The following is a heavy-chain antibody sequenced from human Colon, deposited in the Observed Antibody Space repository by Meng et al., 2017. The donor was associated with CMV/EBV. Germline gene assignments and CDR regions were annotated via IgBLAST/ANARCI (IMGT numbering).Heavy chain of an antibody. Sequence: EGQLLASGGGLVQPGGSRRLFCAASGFTFTSYDMSWVRQAPGKGLEWVSTIGRGSGANYADSVKGRFTMSRDNSKNTVYLEMNNLRAEDTAIYYCARDRWFTFWGQGVLVTVSS. CDR2: IGRGSGA. V-gene: IGHV3-23*01. CDR1: GFTFTSYD. D-gene: IGHD2-15*01. J-gene: IGHJ4*02. CDR3: ARDRWFTF.